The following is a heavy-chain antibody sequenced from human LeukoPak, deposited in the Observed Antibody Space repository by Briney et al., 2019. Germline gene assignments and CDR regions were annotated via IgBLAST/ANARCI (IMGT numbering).Heavy chain of an antibody. CDR1: GGSISDYY. CDR2: IYYSGST. D-gene: IGHD6-6*01. Sequence: SETLSLTCTVSGGSISDYYWSWIRQPPGKGLEWIGYIYYSGSTNYNPSLKSRVTISVDTSKNQFSLKLSSVTAADTAVYYCARQYSSSRGFDYWGQGTLVTVSS. V-gene: IGHV4-59*01. CDR3: ARQYSSSRGFDY. J-gene: IGHJ4*02.